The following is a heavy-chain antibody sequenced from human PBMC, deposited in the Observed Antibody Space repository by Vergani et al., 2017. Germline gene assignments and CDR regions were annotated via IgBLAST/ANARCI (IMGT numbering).Heavy chain of an antibody. Sequence: EVQLLQSGGGVIQPGGSVRLSCAASGFTFSACPMTWVRKAPGKGLEWVSAISARYPSTYYADSVKGRFTIYRDNSKNMLYLQMNSLRAEDTAVYYCARLSYDTTPYLQGGYDCWGQGTLVSVSS. CDR1: GFTFSACP. CDR3: ARLSYDTTPYLQGGYDC. D-gene: IGHD3-22*01. J-gene: IGHJ4*02. V-gene: IGHV3-23*01. CDR2: ISARYPST.